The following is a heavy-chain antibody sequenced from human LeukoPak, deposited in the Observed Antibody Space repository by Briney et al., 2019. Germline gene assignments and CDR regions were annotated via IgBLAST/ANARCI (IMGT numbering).Heavy chain of an antibody. D-gene: IGHD3-3*02. CDR1: GFTFSSYG. Sequence: PGGSLRLSCAASGFTFSSYGMHWVRQAPGKGLEWVAFIRYDGSNKYYADSVKGRFTISRDNSKNTLYLQMNSLRAEDTAVYYCAKVGFISWEARRDYYYMDVWGKGTTVTISS. J-gene: IGHJ6*03. CDR2: IRYDGSNK. V-gene: IGHV3-30*02. CDR3: AKVGFISWEARRDYYYMDV.